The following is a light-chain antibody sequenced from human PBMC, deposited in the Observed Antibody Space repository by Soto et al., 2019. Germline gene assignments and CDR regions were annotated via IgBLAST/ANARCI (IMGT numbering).Light chain of an antibody. CDR2: AAS. CDR3: QQANSFPWT. Sequence: DIQMTQSPSSVSASVGDRVTITCRASQGVTRWLAWYQQKPGKVPNLLIYAASSLQSGVPSRFSGSGSGTDFTLTTSSLQPEHFATYYCQQANSFPWTFGQGTKVEI. CDR1: QGVTRW. V-gene: IGKV1-12*01. J-gene: IGKJ1*01.